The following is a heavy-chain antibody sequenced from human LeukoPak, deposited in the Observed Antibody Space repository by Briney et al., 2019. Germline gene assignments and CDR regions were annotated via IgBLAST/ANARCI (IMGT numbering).Heavy chain of an antibody. CDR1: GLSVTTNY. V-gene: IGHV3-66*02. D-gene: IGHD3-10*01. Sequence: GGSLRLSCAVSGLSVTTNYITWVRQAPRKGLEWVSIIYSGGSKYYADSVKGRFTISRDTSKNTVYLQMNSLRAEDTAVYYCARNYYYGSGSYSPPKHWGQGTLVTVSS. CDR3: ARNYYYGSGSYSPPKH. J-gene: IGHJ1*01. CDR2: IYSGGSK.